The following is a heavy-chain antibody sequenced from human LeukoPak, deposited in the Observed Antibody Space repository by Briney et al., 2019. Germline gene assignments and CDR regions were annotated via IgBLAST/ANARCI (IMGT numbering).Heavy chain of an antibody. CDR2: IIPIFGTA. V-gene: IGHV1-69*13. D-gene: IGHD1/OR15-1a*01. CDR3: ARAGVEQLRLDY. J-gene: IGHJ4*02. CDR1: GGTFSSYA. Sequence: SVKVSCKASGGTFSSYAISWVRQAPGQGLEWMGGIIPIFGTANYAQKFQGRVTITADESTSTAYMELSSLRSEDTAVYYCARAGVEQLRLDYWGQGTLVTVSS.